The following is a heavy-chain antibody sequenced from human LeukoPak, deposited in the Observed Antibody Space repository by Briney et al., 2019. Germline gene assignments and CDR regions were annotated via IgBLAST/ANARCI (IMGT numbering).Heavy chain of an antibody. CDR2: IIPIFGTA. J-gene: IGHJ5*02. CDR1: GGTFSSYA. V-gene: IGHV1-69*01. Sequence: SVKVSCKASGGTFSSYAISWVRQAPGQGLEWMGGIIPIFGTANYAQKFQGRVTITADESTSTAYMELSSLRSGDTAVYYCAREGPYSRKFDPWGQGTLVTVSS. CDR3: AREGPYSRKFDP. D-gene: IGHD1-14*01.